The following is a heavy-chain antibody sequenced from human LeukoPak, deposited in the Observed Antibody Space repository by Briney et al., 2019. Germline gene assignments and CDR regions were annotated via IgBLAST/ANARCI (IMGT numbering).Heavy chain of an antibody. Sequence: GRSLRLSCAASGFTFSSYAMSWVRQAPGKGLEWVSAISGSGGSTYYADSVKGRFTISRDNSKNTLYLQMNSLRAEDTAVYYCSRSSSWLGSFDYWGQGTLVTVSS. D-gene: IGHD6-13*01. CDR2: ISGSGGST. J-gene: IGHJ4*02. CDR1: GFTFSSYA. V-gene: IGHV3-23*01. CDR3: SRSSSWLGSFDY.